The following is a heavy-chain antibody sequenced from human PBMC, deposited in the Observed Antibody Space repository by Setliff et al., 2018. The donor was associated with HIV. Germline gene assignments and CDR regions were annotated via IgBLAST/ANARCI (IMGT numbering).Heavy chain of an antibody. D-gene: IGHD2-21*01. J-gene: IGHJ4*02. Sequence: GGSLRLSCAASGFTFSNYAMHWVRQAPGKGLEWVAVISFDGRYKYYADSVKGRFTISRDNSKNTLYLQMSTLKPDDTAVYYCARGSRWRSSDYWGQGTLVTVSS. V-gene: IGHV3-30*04. CDR2: ISFDGRYK. CDR3: ARGSRWRSSDY. CDR1: GFTFSNYA.